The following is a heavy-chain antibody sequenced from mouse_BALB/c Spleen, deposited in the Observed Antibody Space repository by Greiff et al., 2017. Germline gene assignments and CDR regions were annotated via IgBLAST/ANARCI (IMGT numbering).Heavy chain of an antibody. CDR1: GFTFSSYT. Sequence: EVMLVESGGGLVKPGGSLKLSCAASGFTFSSYTMSWVRQTPEKRLEWVATISSGGSYTYYPDSGKGRFTISRDNAKNTLYLQMSRLKAEETAMYYCTRDRGRGAMDYWGQGTSVTVSS. CDR2: ISSGGSYT. J-gene: IGHJ4*01. V-gene: IGHV5-6-4*01. D-gene: IGHD3-1*01. CDR3: TRDRGRGAMDY.